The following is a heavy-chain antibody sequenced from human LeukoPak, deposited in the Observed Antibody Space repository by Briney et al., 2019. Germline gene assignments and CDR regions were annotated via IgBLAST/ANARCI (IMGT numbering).Heavy chain of an antibody. J-gene: IGHJ4*02. CDR3: ARDPDYIVGANFDY. V-gene: IGHV3-7*01. D-gene: IGHD1-26*01. CDR2: IKQDGNEK. Sequence: GGSLRLSCAASGFRFNTYWMSWVRQAPGKGLEWVANIKQDGNEKYYADSVKGRFTISRDNSKNTLYLQMNSLRAEDTAVYYCARDPDYIVGANFDYWGQGTLVTVSS. CDR1: GFRFNTYW.